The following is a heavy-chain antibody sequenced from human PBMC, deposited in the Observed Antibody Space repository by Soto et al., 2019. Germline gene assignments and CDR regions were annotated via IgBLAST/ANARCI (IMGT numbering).Heavy chain of an antibody. V-gene: IGHV1-69*01. CDR2: IIPIFGKT. CDR3: ATSGYNYGPFDY. D-gene: IGHD2-15*01. CDR1: GDTFKNYA. Sequence: QVQLVQSGAEVRKPGSSVKVSCRASGDTFKNYAISWVRQAPGQGLEWMGGIIPIFGKTDYAQTFHGRVTINGDESTYTAHMELGGLRSDDTALYYCATSGYNYGPFDYWGRGLLVTVSS. J-gene: IGHJ4*01.